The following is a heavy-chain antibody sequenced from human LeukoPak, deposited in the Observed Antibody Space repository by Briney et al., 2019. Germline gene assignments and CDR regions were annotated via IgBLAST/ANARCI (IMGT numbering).Heavy chain of an antibody. CDR1: GFTISYYW. D-gene: IGHD6-13*01. J-gene: IGHJ3*02. CDR2: IKQDGSEK. CDR3: AKDVAAAEFAFDI. V-gene: IGHV3-7*01. Sequence: GGSLRLSCAASGFTISYYWMSWVRQVPGKGLEWVANIKQDGSEKYSVDSVKGRFTISRDNAKNSLYLQMNSLRAEDTAVYYCAKDVAAAEFAFDIWGQGTMVTVSS.